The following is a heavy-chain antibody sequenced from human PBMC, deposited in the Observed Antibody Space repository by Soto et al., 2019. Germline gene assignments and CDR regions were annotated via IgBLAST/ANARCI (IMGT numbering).Heavy chain of an antibody. D-gene: IGHD6-13*01. CDR2: IDPSDSYT. CDR1: GYSSTSYW. J-gene: IGHJ3*02. Sequence: GESLKISCKGSGYSSTSYWISWVRQMPGKGLEWMGRIDPSDSYTNYSPSFQGHVTISADKSISTAYLQWSSLKASDTAMYYCAFEQQLVLFGAFDIWGQGTMVTVSS. CDR3: AFEQQLVLFGAFDI. V-gene: IGHV5-10-1*01.